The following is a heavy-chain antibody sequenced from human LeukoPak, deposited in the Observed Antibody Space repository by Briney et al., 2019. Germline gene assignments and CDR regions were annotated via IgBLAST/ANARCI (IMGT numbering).Heavy chain of an antibody. D-gene: IGHD5-12*01. CDR3: ARAAKRPIVATIYDY. J-gene: IGHJ4*02. CDR1: GGSFSGYY. Sequence: PSETLSLTCAVYGGSFSGYYWSWIRQPPGKGLEWIGEINHSGSTNYNPSLKSRVTISVDTSKNQFSLKLSSVTAADTAVYYCARAAKRPIVATIYDYWGQGTLVTVSS. V-gene: IGHV4-34*01. CDR2: INHSGST.